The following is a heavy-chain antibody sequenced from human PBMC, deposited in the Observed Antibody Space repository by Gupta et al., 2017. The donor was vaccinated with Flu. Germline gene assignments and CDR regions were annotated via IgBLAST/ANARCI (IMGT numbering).Heavy chain of an antibody. CDR1: GCTFSTYW. D-gene: IGHD6-19*01. CDR2: IKEDGSEK. CDR3: ARDRAIAVARGWFDP. J-gene: IGHJ5*02. Sequence: EVQLVESGGGLVQPGGSLRLSCAASGCTFSTYWMSWVRQAPGKGLEWVANIKEDGSEKYYVDSVKGRFTISRDNAKNSLYLQMNSLRDEDTAVYHCARDRAIAVARGWFDPWGQGTLVTVSS. V-gene: IGHV3-7*01.